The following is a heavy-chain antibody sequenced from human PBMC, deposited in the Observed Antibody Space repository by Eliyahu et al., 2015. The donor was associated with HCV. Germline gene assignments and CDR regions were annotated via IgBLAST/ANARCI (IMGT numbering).Heavy chain of an antibody. V-gene: IGHV4-38-2*02. Sequence: QVQLQESGPGLVKPSETLSLXCAVSGYSXTSGYYWGWIRPPPGKGLXWIGTIYHGGITYYNPSLKSRVTISIDTSKNQFSLKLSSVTAADSAVYFCARDSTSVTVVHGVKFDYWGQGSLVSVSS. CDR1: GYSXTSGYY. CDR3: ARDSTSVTVVHGVKFDY. J-gene: IGHJ4*02. CDR2: IYHGGIT. D-gene: IGHD3-10*01.